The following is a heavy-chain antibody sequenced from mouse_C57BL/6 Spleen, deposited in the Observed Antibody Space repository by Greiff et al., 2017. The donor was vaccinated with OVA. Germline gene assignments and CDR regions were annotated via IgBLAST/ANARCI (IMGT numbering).Heavy chain of an antibody. CDR1: GYTFTSYW. CDR2: IDPSDSYT. V-gene: IGHV1-50*01. Sequence: QVHVKQPGAELVKPGASVKLSCKASGYTFTSYWMQWVKQRPGQGLEWIGEIDPSDSYTNYNQKFKGKATLTVDTSSSTAYMQLSSLTSEDSAVYYCARDGYFDYWGQGTTLTVSS. D-gene: IGHD2-3*01. CDR3: ARDGYFDY. J-gene: IGHJ2*01.